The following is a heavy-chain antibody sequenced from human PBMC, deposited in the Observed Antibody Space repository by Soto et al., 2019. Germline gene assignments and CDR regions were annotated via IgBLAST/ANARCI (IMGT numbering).Heavy chain of an antibody. CDR1: GLIFSTYS. J-gene: IGHJ6*04. CDR2: VSPSGDSA. CDR3: VKEPAV. Sequence: GGSLRLSCEASGLIFSTYSMTWVRQVPGKGLEWVAAVSPSGDSAYYADSLKGRLTISRDNSKNTVFLQMNSLSADDTGLYYCVKEPAVWGKGISVTVSS. V-gene: IGHV3-23*01.